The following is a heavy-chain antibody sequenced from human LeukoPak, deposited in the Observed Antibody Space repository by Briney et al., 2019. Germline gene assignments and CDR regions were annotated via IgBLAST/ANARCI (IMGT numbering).Heavy chain of an antibody. J-gene: IGHJ4*02. CDR1: GFTFSSYA. D-gene: IGHD3-22*01. CDR3: ARAYYYDSSGYLDY. CDR2: ISYDGSNK. V-gene: IGHV3-30-3*01. Sequence: GGSLRLSCAASGFTFSSYAMHWVRQAPGKGLEWVAVISYDGSNKYYADSVKGRFTISRDNSKNTLYLQMNSLRAEDTAVYYCARAYYYDSSGYLDYWGQGTLVTVSS.